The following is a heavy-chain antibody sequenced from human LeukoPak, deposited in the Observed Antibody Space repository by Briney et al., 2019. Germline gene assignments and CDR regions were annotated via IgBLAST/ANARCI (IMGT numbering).Heavy chain of an antibody. D-gene: IGHD3-10*01. J-gene: IGHJ4*02. CDR3: AKYYYGSGSRPLGY. CDR1: GFTFSSYA. Sequence: GGSLRLSCAASGFTFSSYAMSWVRQAPGKGLEWVSAISGSGGSTYYADSVKGRFTISIDNSKNTLYLQMNSLRAEDTAVYYCAKYYYGSGSRPLGYWGQGTLVTVSS. V-gene: IGHV3-23*01. CDR2: ISGSGGST.